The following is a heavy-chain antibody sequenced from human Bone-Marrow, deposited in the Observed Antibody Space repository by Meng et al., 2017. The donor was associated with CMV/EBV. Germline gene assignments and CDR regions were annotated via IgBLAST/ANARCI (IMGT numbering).Heavy chain of an antibody. V-gene: IGHV3-7*01. CDR3: AREGGYSYGVYFDY. CDR1: GFTFSSYW. CDR2: IKQDGSEK. Sequence: GEYLKISCAASGFTFSSYWMSWVRQAPGKGLEWVANIKQDGSEKYYVDSVKGRFTISRDNAKNSLYLQMNSLRAEDTAVYYCAREGGYSYGVYFDYWGQGTLVTVSS. J-gene: IGHJ4*02. D-gene: IGHD5-18*01.